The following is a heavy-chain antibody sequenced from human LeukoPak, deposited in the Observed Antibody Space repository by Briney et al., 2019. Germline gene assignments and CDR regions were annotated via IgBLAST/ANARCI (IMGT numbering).Heavy chain of an antibody. Sequence: PSETLSLTCIVSGGSMCSYTWSWIRQPPGKGLEWIGRIYTSGGTHYNPSLKSRVTMSVDTSKHQFSLKLSSATAEDTAVYYCAREFHYGDPYYYMDVWGKGTTVTISS. D-gene: IGHD4-17*01. V-gene: IGHV4-4*07. CDR2: IYTSGGT. CDR1: GGSMCSYT. CDR3: AREFHYGDPYYYMDV. J-gene: IGHJ6*03.